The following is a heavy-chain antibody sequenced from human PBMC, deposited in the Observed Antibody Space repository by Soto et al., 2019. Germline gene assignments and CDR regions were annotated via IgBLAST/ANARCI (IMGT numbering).Heavy chain of an antibody. CDR1: GGSISSYY. CDR3: ARRGGSGSYPAPFDY. D-gene: IGHD3-10*01. V-gene: IGHV4-59*08. CDR2: IYYSGST. J-gene: IGHJ4*02. Sequence: QVQLQESGPGLVKPSETLSLTCTVSGGSISSYYWSWIRQPPGKGLEWIGYIYYSGSTNYNPSHKIRVNIPVYTSKYQFSLKLSSVTAADTAVYYCARRGGSGSYPAPFDYWGQGTLVTVSS.